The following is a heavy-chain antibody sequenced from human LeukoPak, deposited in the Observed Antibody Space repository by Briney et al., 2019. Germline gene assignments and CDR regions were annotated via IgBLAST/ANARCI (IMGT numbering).Heavy chain of an antibody. V-gene: IGHV4-34*01. Sequence: SSETLSLTCAVYGGSFSGYYWSWIRQPPGKGLEWIGEINHSGSTNYNPSLKSRVTISVDTSKNQFSLKLSSVTAADTAVYYCARGRYSSSWYYFDYWGQGTLVTVSS. D-gene: IGHD6-13*01. CDR1: GGSFSGYY. CDR3: ARGRYSSSWYYFDY. CDR2: INHSGST. J-gene: IGHJ4*02.